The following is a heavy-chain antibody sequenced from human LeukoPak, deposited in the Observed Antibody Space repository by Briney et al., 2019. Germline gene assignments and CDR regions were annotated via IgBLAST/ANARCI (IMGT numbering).Heavy chain of an antibody. V-gene: IGHV3-9*01. CDR2: ISWNSGSI. CDR1: GFTFSSYA. D-gene: IGHD4-17*01. Sequence: PGGSLRLSCAASGFTFSSYAMHWVRQAPGKGLEWVSGISWNSGSIGYADSVKGRFTISRDNAQNSLYLQMNSLRAEDTALYYCAKEVYGDYDNDAFDIWGQGTMVTVSS. CDR3: AKEVYGDYDNDAFDI. J-gene: IGHJ3*02.